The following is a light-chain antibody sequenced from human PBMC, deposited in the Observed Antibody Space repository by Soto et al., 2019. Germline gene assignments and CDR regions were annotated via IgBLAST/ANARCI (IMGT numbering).Light chain of an antibody. CDR1: QSVSTY. Sequence: DIQMTQSPSTLSASVGDRVTITCRASQSVSTYLNWYQQKPGKAPNLLIYAASSLQSGVPSRFSGSGSGTDFTLTISSLQSEDFATYYCQQTCSVPYTFGQGTKLKIK. CDR3: QQTCSVPYT. V-gene: IGKV1-39*01. J-gene: IGKJ2*01. CDR2: AAS.